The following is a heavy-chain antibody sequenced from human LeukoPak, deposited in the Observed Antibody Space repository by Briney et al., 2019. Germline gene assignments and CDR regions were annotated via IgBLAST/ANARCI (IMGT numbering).Heavy chain of an antibody. J-gene: IGHJ4*02. Sequence: APVKVSCKASGGTFSSYAISWVRQAPGQGLEWMGGIIPIFGTPNYAQKFQGRVTITADESTSTAYMELSSLRSEDTAVYYCARDSTYYDILTGYYNRNPSDYWGQGALVTVSS. D-gene: IGHD3-9*01. CDR1: GGTFSSYA. V-gene: IGHV1-69*13. CDR2: IIPIFGTP. CDR3: ARDSTYYDILTGYYNRNPSDY.